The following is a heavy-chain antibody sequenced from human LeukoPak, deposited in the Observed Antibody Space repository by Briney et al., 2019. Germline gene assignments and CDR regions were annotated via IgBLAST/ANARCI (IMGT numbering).Heavy chain of an antibody. D-gene: IGHD3-22*01. CDR3: ASQYYYDSSSYGYFDY. CDR1: GYTFTSYA. J-gene: IGHJ4*02. CDR2: INTNTGNP. V-gene: IGHV7-4-1*02. Sequence: GASVKVSCKASGYTFTSYAMNWVRQAPGQGLEWMGWINTNTGNPTYAQGFTGRFVFSLDTSVSTAYLRISSLKAEDTAVYYCASQYYYDSSSYGYFDYWGQGTLVTVSS.